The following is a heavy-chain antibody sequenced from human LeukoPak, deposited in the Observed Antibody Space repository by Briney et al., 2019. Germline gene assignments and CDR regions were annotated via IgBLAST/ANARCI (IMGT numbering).Heavy chain of an antibody. CDR3: ARDAGGFRLGELYHYYYYGMDV. J-gene: IGHJ6*02. CDR2: ISGSGDST. D-gene: IGHD3-16*01. Sequence: GGSLRLSCAASGFTFSSYAMSWVRQAPGKGLEWVSAISGSGDSTYYGDSVKGRFTISRDNSKNTLYLQMNSLRVEDTAMYYCARDAGGFRLGELYHYYYYGMDVWGQGTPVTVSS. V-gene: IGHV3-23*01. CDR1: GFTFSSYA.